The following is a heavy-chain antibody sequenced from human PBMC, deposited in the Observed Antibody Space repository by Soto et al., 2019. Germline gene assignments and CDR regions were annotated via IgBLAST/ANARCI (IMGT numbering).Heavy chain of an antibody. CDR2: IIPIFGTA. D-gene: IGHD3-3*01. V-gene: IGHV1-69*13. J-gene: IGHJ5*02. Sequence: ASVKVSCKASGGTFSSYAISWVRQAPGQGLEWMGGIIPIFGTANYAQKFQGRVTITADESTSTAYMELSSLRSEDTAVYYCARSPAYDFWSGYCWFDPWGQGTLVTVSS. CDR1: GGTFSSYA. CDR3: ARSPAYDFWSGYCWFDP.